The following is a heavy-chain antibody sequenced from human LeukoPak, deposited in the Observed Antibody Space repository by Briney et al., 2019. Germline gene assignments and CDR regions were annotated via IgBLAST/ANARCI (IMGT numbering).Heavy chain of an antibody. CDR3: ARGRSGVVVVPAAIGAVFDY. CDR1: GGSFSGYY. D-gene: IGHD2-2*02. V-gene: IGHV4-34*01. J-gene: IGHJ4*02. CDR2: INHSGST. Sequence: SETLSLTCAVYGGSFSGYYWSWIRQPSGKGLEWIGEINHSGSTNYNPSLKSRVTISVDTSKNQFSLKLSSVTAADTAVYYCARGRSGVVVVPAAIGAVFDYWGQGTLVTVSS.